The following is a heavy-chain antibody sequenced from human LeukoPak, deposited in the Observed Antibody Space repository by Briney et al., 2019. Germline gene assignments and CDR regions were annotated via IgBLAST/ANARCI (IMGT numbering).Heavy chain of an antibody. CDR1: GFTFIYYA. CDR3: VKDRGQSIDTAGHFGS. V-gene: IGHV3-64D*06. J-gene: IGHJ4*02. D-gene: IGHD5-18*01. Sequence: PGGSLRLSCSASGFTFIYYAMHWVRQAPGKGLEYVSGISSNGGNTHYADSVKGRFIMSRANTNNTLYLQMSSLRAEDTALYYCVKDRGQSIDTAGHFGSWGQGTLVTVSS. CDR2: ISSNGGNT.